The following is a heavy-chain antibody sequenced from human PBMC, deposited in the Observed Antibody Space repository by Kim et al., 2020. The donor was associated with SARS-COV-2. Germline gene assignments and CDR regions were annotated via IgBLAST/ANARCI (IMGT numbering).Heavy chain of an antibody. CDR3: ARIYSSYFYLDV. Sequence: YFHPSLKSRVTMSVDTAKMHFSLRLSSVTAADAAVYFCARIYSSYFYLDVWGKGTSVTVSS. J-gene: IGHJ6*03. D-gene: IGHD2-15*01. V-gene: IGHV4-39*01.